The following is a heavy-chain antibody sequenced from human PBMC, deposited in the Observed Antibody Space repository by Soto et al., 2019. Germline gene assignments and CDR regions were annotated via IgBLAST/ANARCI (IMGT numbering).Heavy chain of an antibody. V-gene: IGHV4-59*12. CDR3: KRALFKSLDY. CDR2: MYNTGST. J-gene: IGHJ4*02. CDR1: GGSISGYY. Sequence: PSETLSLTCTVSGGSISGYYWSWIRQPPGKGLEWIGYMYNTGSTVYNPSFKSRVTISVDTSKNQFSLNLNSVTAADTAMYYCKRALFKSLDYWGQGTLVTVSS.